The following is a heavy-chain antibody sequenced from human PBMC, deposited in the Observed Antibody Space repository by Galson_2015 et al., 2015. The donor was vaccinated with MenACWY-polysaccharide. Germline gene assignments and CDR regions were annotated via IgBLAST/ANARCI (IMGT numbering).Heavy chain of an antibody. V-gene: IGHV4-31*03. Sequence: TLSLTCNVSGDSTRSGGYYWSWIRQHPGKGLEWMGYIHYRGNTSYNPSLKSRLLISGDASNGQFSLKLSSVTAADTAVYYCARYNIAAGDFDYWGQGALVTVSS. CDR1: GDSTRSGGYY. J-gene: IGHJ4*02. CDR3: ARYNIAAGDFDY. CDR2: IHYRGNT. D-gene: IGHD6-25*01.